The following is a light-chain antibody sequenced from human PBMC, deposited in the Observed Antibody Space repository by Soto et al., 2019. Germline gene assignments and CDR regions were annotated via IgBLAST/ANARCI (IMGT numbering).Light chain of an antibody. CDR2: AAS. V-gene: IGKV1-27*01. CDR1: QGISNY. J-gene: IGKJ3*01. CDR3: QKYNSALLFT. Sequence: DIQMTQSPSSLSASVGDRVTITCRASQGISNYLAWYQQKPGKVPKLLIYAASTLQSGVPSRFSGIGSGTDCTLTISSLQPADVATYYCQKYNSALLFTFGPGTKVDIK.